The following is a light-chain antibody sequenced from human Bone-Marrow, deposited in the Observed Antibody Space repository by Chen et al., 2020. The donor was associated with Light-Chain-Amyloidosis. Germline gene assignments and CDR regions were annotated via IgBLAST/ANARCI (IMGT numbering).Light chain of an antibody. J-gene: IGLJ2*01. CDR1: DLPTKY. V-gene: IGLV3-25*03. CDR2: RDT. Sequence: SYELTQPPSVSVSPGQTARITCSGDDLPTKYAYWYQQKPGQAPVLVIHRDTERPSGNSNRFSGASSGTTATLTISVVQAEDEADYHCQSADSSGTYEVIFGGGTNLTVL. CDR3: QSADSSGTYEVI.